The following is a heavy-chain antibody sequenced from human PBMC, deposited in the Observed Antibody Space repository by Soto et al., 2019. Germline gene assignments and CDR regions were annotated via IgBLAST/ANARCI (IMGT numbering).Heavy chain of an antibody. J-gene: IGHJ4*02. D-gene: IGHD5-18*01. Sequence: EVQLVESGGGLVQPGGSLRLSCAASGFTFRNYWMSWVRQAPGKGLEWVANIKQDGSEKYYAQSVEGRFTSSRDNAKNSLYLQMNSLRVEDTAVYYCVRDTDMVRDYWGQGTVVIVSS. CDR3: VRDTDMVRDY. CDR1: GFTFRNYW. CDR2: IKQDGSEK. V-gene: IGHV3-7*04.